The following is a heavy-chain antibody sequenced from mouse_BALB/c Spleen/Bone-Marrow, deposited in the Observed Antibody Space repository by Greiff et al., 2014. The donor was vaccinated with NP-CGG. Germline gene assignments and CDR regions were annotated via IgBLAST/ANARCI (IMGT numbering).Heavy chain of an antibody. J-gene: IGHJ2*01. V-gene: IGHV1S81*02. CDR1: GYTFTSHY. CDR3: TRLSLLRGYFDY. Sequence: VQLQQSGAELVKPGTSVKLSCKASGYTFTSHYIYWVKQRPGQGLKWIGEINPNNGGTNFNEKFKSEATLTVDKSSSTAYMQLSSLTSEDSAVYYCTRLSLLRGYFDYWGQGTTLTVSS. CDR2: INPNNGGT. D-gene: IGHD1-2*01.